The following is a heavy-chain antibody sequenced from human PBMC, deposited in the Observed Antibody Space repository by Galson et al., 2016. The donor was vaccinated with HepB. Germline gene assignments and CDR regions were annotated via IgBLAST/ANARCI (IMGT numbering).Heavy chain of an antibody. V-gene: IGHV6-1*01. Sequence: CAISGDSVSSNSVVWNWIRQSPSRGLEWLGRTYYRSKWFNEYADSVKSRITINADTSMNHFSLLLNSVTPEDTAVYCARGLFALQRNFFDYWGQGTLVTVSS. J-gene: IGHJ4*02. D-gene: IGHD6-25*01. CDR3: ARGLFALQRNFFDY. CDR1: GDSVSSNSVV. CDR2: TYYRSKWFN.